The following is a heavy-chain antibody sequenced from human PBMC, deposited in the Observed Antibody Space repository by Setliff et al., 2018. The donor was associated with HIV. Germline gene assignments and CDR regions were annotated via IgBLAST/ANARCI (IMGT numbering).Heavy chain of an antibody. D-gene: IGHD6-19*01. V-gene: IGHV4-38-2*01. CDR3: ARRNSGWYAAFDI. J-gene: IGHJ3*02. CDR1: GSSISNGYY. Sequence: SETLSLTCAVSGSSISNGYYWGWILQPPGKGLEWIGSIYHSGSTYYNPSLKSRVTISVDTSKKQFALKLSSVTAADTAVYHCARRNSGWYAAFDIWG. CDR2: IYHSGST.